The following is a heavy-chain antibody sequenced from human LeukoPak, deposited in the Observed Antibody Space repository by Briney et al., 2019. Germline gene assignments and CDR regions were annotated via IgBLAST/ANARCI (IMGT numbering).Heavy chain of an antibody. J-gene: IGHJ4*02. CDR2: INHSGST. D-gene: IGHD3-10*01. Sequence: SETLSLTCTVSGGSISSSSYYWGWIRQPPGKGLEWIGEINHSGSTNYNPSLKSRVTISVDTSKNQFSLKLSSVTAADTAVYYCARSDGSGSYELDYWGQGTLVTVSS. V-gene: IGHV4-39*07. CDR1: GGSISSSSYY. CDR3: ARSDGSGSYELDY.